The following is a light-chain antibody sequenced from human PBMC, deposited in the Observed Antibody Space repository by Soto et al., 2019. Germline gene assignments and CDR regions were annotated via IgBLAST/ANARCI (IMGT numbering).Light chain of an antibody. CDR3: QQYYSTPPWT. Sequence: DIVMTQSPDSLAVSLGERATINCKSSQSILYSSNNKNYLAWYKQKPGQPPKLLIYWASTRESGVPDRFSGSGSGTEFTLTISSLQAEDVAVYYCQQYYSTPPWTFGQGTKVEIK. CDR1: QSILYSSNNKNY. V-gene: IGKV4-1*01. J-gene: IGKJ1*01. CDR2: WAS.